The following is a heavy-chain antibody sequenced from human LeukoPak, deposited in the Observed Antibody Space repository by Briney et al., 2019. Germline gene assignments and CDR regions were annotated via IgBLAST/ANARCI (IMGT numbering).Heavy chain of an antibody. CDR2: IYTSGST. Sequence: SQTLSVTCAVSGGSISSGGYSWSWIRQPAGKGLEWIGRIYTSGSTNYNPSLKSRVTMSVDTSKNQFSLKLSSVTAADTAVYYCARASGWFDPWGQGTLVTVSS. V-gene: IGHV4-61*02. D-gene: IGHD3-10*01. CDR3: ARASGWFDP. CDR1: GGSISSGGYS. J-gene: IGHJ5*02.